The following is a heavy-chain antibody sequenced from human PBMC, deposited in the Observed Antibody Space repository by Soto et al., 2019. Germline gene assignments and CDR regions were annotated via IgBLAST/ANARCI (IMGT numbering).Heavy chain of an antibody. CDR2: IDYIGST. D-gene: IGHD6-25*01. CDR1: GASFSVNSYY. J-gene: IGHJ6*02. Sequence: SETLSLTCTVSGASFSVNSYYWAWIRQPPGKGLEWIGNIDYIGSTYYNPSLKSRVTISVDTSKNQFSLKLNSVTASDTAIYYCARAAGGVNWYYGMDVWGQGTTVTVSS. CDR3: ARAAGGVNWYYGMDV. V-gene: IGHV4-39*01.